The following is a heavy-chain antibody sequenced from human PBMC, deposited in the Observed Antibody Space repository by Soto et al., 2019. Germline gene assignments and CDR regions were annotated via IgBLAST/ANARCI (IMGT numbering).Heavy chain of an antibody. CDR3: ARGAVYCSSTSCYGYFDY. Sequence: QVQLVQSGAEVKKPGSSVKVSCKASGGTFSRYAISWVRQAPGQGLEWMGGIIPIFGTANYAQKFQGRVTITADESTSTAYMELSSLRSEDTAVYYCARGAVYCSSTSCYGYFDYWGQGTLFTVSS. D-gene: IGHD2-2*01. J-gene: IGHJ4*02. CDR1: GGTFSRYA. CDR2: IIPIFGTA. V-gene: IGHV1-69*01.